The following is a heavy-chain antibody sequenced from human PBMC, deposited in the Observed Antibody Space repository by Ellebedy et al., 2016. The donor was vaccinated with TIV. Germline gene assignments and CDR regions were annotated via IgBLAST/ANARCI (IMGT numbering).Heavy chain of an antibody. CDR2: IIPILGIA. J-gene: IGHJ3*02. CDR3: ARDGSYDFWSGYYDPTDAFDI. Sequence: SVKVSCXASGGTFSSYAISWVRQAPGQGLEWMGRIIPILGIANYAQKFQGRVTITADKSTSTAYMELSSLRSEDTAVYYCARDGSYDFWSGYYDPTDAFDIWGQGTMVTVSS. CDR1: GGTFSSYA. D-gene: IGHD3-3*01. V-gene: IGHV1-69*04.